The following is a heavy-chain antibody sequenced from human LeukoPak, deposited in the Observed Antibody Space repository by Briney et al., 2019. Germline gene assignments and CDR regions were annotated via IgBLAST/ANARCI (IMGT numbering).Heavy chain of an antibody. D-gene: IGHD6-19*01. CDR1: GFTFSSYN. J-gene: IGHJ4*02. CDR2: ISSSSGHI. Sequence: GGSLRLSCAASGFTFSSYNMNWVRQPPGKGLEWVSSISSSSGHIHYADSVKGRFTISRDNANNSLYLQMNSLRDEDTAVYYCARDPGTVADPYFDYWGQGTLVTVSS. V-gene: IGHV3-21*01. CDR3: ARDPGTVADPYFDY.